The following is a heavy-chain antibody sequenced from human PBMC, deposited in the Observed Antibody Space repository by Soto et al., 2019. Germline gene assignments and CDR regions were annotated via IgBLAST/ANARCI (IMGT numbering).Heavy chain of an antibody. V-gene: IGHV4-34*01. D-gene: IGHD2-15*01. CDR2: INHSGST. Sequence: TLSLTCAVYGGSFSGYYWSWIRQPPGKGLEWIGEINHSGSTNYNPSLKSRVTISVDTSKNQFSLKLSSVTAADTAVYYCARGPSGGSPRTNAFDIWGQGTMVTVSS. CDR1: GGSFSGYY. J-gene: IGHJ3*02. CDR3: ARGPSGGSPRTNAFDI.